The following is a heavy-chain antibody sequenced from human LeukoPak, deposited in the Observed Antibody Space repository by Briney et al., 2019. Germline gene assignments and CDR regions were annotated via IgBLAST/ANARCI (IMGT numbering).Heavy chain of an antibody. CDR3: AELGITMIGGV. J-gene: IGHJ6*04. CDR1: GFIFSSCS. V-gene: IGHV3-48*04. CDR2: ISSSGSTI. D-gene: IGHD3-10*02. Sequence: SGGSLRLSCAASGFIFSSCSMNWVRQAPGKGLEWVSYISSSGSTIYYADSVKGRFTISRDNAKNSLYLQMNSLRAEDTAVYYCAELGITMIGGVWGKGTTVTISS.